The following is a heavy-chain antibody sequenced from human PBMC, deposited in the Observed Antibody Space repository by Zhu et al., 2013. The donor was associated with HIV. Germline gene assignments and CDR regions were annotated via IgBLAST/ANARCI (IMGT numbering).Heavy chain of an antibody. CDR1: GYTFTDYD. J-gene: IGHJ4*02. CDR3: ARADLSSGGSCYPY. V-gene: IGHV1-8*03. CDR2: MNPNTGNT. Sequence: QVQLVQSGAEVKKPGASVRVSCSSSGYTFTDYDINWVRQAPGQGLEWMGWMNPNTGNTGYAQKFQGRVTLTRNTSISTAYMELSSLRSEDTAVYYCARADLSSGGSCYPYWGQGTLVTVSS. D-gene: IGHD2-15*01.